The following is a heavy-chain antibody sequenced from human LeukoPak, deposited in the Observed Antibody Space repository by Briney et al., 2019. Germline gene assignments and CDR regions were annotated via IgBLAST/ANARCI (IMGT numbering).Heavy chain of an antibody. CDR2: ISSSGSTI. CDR1: GFTFSDYY. V-gene: IGHV3-11*01. J-gene: IGHJ6*03. D-gene: IGHD1-20*01. Sequence: RGSLRLSCAASGFTFSDYYMSWIRQAPGKGLEWVSYISSSGSTIYYADSVKGRFTISRDNAKNSLYLQMNSLRAEDTAVYYCARADNWKSAYYYYYMDVWSKGTTVTVSS. CDR3: ARADNWKSAYYYYYMDV.